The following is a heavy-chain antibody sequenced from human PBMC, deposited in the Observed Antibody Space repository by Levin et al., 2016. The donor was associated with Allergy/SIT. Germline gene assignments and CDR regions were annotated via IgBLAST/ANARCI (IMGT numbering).Heavy chain of an antibody. V-gene: IGHV5-51*01. Sequence: KVSCKGSGYSFTSYWIGWVRQMPGKGLEWMGIIYPGDSDTRYSPSFQGQVTISADKSISTAYLQWSSLKASDTAMYYCARSAVAGTRHVDYWGQGTLVTVSS. CDR3: ARSAVAGTRHVDY. D-gene: IGHD6-19*01. CDR2: IYPGDSDT. J-gene: IGHJ4*02. CDR1: GYSFTSYW.